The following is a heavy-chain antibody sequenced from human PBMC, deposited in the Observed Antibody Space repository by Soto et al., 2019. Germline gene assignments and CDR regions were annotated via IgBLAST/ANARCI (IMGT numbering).Heavy chain of an antibody. CDR1: GFTFSSYA. CDR2: ISSDGSDK. J-gene: IGHJ5*02. D-gene: IGHD2-8*01. CDR3: ARSLYATSSDWFDP. Sequence: GGSLRLSCAASGFTFSSYAMHWVRQAPGKGLEWVAVISSDGSDKFYADAVKGRFTISRDSSENTLHLQMSSLRTEDTAVYYCARSLYATSSDWFDPWGQGTLVTVSS. V-gene: IGHV3-30*14.